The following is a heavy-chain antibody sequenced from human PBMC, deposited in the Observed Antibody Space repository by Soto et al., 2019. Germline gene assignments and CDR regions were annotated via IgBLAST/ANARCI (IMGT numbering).Heavy chain of an antibody. CDR3: ARVVGALGHWFDP. D-gene: IGHD1-26*01. J-gene: IGHJ5*02. V-gene: IGHV1-18*01. CDR1: GYTFTSY. Sequence: QVQLEQSGAEVKKPGASVKVSCKASGYTFTSYVSWVRQAPGQGLEWMGRISAYNGNTNYAQKLQGRVTMTTDTSTSTAYMELRSLRSDDTAVYYCARVVGALGHWFDPWGQGTLVTVSS. CDR2: ISAYNGNT.